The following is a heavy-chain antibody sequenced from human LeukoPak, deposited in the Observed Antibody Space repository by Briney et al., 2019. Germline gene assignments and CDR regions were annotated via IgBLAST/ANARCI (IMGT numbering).Heavy chain of an antibody. CDR3: ARARTLTYYYDSSGYYYLDY. V-gene: IGHV4-59*01. D-gene: IGHD3-22*01. CDR1: GGSISSYY. Sequence: SETLSLTCTVSGGSISSYYWSWTRQPPGKGLEWIGYIYYSGSTNYNPSLKSRVTISVDTSKNQFSLKLSSVTAADTAVYYCARARTLTYYYDSSGYYYLDYWGQGTLVTVSS. J-gene: IGHJ4*02. CDR2: IYYSGST.